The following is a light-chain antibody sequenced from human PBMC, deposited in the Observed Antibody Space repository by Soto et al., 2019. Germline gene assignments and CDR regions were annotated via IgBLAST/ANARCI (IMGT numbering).Light chain of an antibody. CDR3: QQYVTSPLT. J-gene: IGKJ4*01. Sequence: EIVLTQSPGTLSVSPGERATLSCRASQSISNINLAWYQQKPVQAPRLLNYGSSNRATGIPDRFSGSGSGTDFTPTSNSLDHEDFIVYYCQQYVTSPLTVVGGPKVEIK. CDR2: GSS. V-gene: IGKV3-20*01. CDR1: QSISNIN.